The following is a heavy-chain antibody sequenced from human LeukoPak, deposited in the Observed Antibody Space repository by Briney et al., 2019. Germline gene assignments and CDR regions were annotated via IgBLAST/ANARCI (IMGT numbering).Heavy chain of an antibody. CDR2: ISAYNGNT. Sequence: ASVKVSCKASGYTFTSYGISWVRQAPGQGLEWMGWISAYNGNTNYAQKLQGRVTMTTDTSTSTACMELRSLRSDDTAVYYCASSPFYYDSSGYDYWGQGTLVTVSS. D-gene: IGHD3-22*01. V-gene: IGHV1-18*01. CDR1: GYTFTSYG. CDR3: ASSPFYYDSSGYDY. J-gene: IGHJ4*02.